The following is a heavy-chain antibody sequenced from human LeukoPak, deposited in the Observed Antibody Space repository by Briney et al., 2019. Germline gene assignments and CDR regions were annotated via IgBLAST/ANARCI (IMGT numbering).Heavy chain of an antibody. CDR1: GFTFSSYS. J-gene: IGHJ3*02. CDR2: ISSSSSYI. D-gene: IGHD3-3*01. V-gene: IGHV3-21*01. CDR3: ARAAPSITIFGVVQPSDAFDI. Sequence: PGGSLRLSCAASGFTFSSYSMNWVRQAPGKGLGWVSSISSSSSYIYYADSVKGRFTISRDNAKNSLYLQMNSLRAEDTAVYYCARAAPSITIFGVVQPSDAFDIWGQGTMVTVSS.